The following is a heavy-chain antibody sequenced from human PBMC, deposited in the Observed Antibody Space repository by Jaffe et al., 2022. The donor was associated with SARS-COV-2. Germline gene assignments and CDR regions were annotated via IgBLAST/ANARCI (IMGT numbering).Heavy chain of an antibody. V-gene: IGHV3-73*02. Sequence: EVQLVESGGGLVQPGGSLKLSCAASGFTFSGSAMHWVRQASGKGLEWVGRIRSKANSYATAYAASVKGRFTISRDDSKNTAYLQMNSLKTEDTAVYYCTRHWPDVLHKTYGDYVYWGQGTLVTVSS. CDR1: GFTFSGSA. D-gene: IGHD4-17*01. CDR2: IRSKANSYAT. J-gene: IGHJ4*02. CDR3: TRHWPDVLHKTYGDYVY.